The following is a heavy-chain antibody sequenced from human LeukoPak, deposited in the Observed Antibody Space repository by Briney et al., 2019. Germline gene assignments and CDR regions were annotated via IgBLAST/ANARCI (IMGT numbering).Heavy chain of an antibody. CDR3: ARDQVNSGWYAHHDAFDI. Sequence: PGGSLRLSCAASGFSFSSYGMHWVRQAPGKGLEWVAAIWYDGSNKYNADSVKGRFTISRDNSKNTMYMQMNSLRAEDTAVYYCARDQVNSGWYAHHDAFDIWGQGTKVTVSS. J-gene: IGHJ3*02. CDR1: GFSFSSYG. CDR2: IWYDGSNK. D-gene: IGHD6-19*01. V-gene: IGHV3-33*01.